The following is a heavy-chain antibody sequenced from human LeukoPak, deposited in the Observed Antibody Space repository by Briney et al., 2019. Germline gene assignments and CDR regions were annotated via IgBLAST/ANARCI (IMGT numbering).Heavy chain of an antibody. CDR1: EFTFSSYS. Sequence: PGGSLRLSCAASEFTFSSYSMNWVRQAPGKGLEWVSYITNSGNSKSYADSVKGRFTISRDNTKSSLYLQMNGLRAEDTAVYYCARTRSSGYLTSDYWGQGILVTVSS. V-gene: IGHV3-48*01. CDR3: ARTRSSGYLTSDY. CDR2: ITNSGNSK. D-gene: IGHD3-22*01. J-gene: IGHJ4*02.